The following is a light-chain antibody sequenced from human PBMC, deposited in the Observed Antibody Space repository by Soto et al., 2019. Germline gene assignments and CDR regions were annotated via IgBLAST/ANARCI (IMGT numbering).Light chain of an antibody. CDR3: QQFGNSPRT. J-gene: IGKJ1*01. Sequence: EIVLTQSPGTLSLFPGERATFSCRASQSVSSTHLAWYQQKPGQAPRLLMVTASSSATGIPDRFSGTGSGTAFSLTSNRLESEDSAVYYCQQFGNSPRTFGQGTKVEIK. V-gene: IGKV3-20*01. CDR2: TAS. CDR1: QSVSSTH.